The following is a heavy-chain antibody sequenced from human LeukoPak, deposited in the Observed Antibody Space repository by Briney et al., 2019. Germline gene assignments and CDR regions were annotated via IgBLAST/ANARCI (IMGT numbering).Heavy chain of an antibody. D-gene: IGHD6-13*01. CDR3: AHRLTAALMDV. CDR1: GFSLTSSGVA. J-gene: IGHJ6*03. V-gene: IGHV2-5*01. Sequence: ESGPPLVKPTQTLTLTCSFSGFSLTSSGVAVGWIRQPPGKALEWLALIYWCDDKRYSPSLLSRLTISKDASKNQVFLTMTNMDPADTGTYYCAHRLTAALMDVWGKGTTVTVSS. CDR2: IYWCDDK.